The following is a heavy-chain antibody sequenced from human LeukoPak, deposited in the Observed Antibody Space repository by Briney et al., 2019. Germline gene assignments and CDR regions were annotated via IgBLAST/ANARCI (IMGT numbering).Heavy chain of an antibody. CDR1: GFTFSNYA. CDR3: AKDLRTVEIPTGAFDV. D-gene: IGHD5-24*01. V-gene: IGHV3-23*01. Sequence: GGSLRLSCAASGFTFSNYAMNWVRQAPGKGLEWVSAISGSGGSTYYADSVKGRFTISRDNSKNTLYLQMNSLRAEDTAVYYCAKDLRTVEIPTGAFDVWGQGTMVTVSS. CDR2: ISGSGGST. J-gene: IGHJ3*01.